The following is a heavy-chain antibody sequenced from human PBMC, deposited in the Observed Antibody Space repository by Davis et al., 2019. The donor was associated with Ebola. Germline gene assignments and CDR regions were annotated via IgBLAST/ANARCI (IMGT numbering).Heavy chain of an antibody. V-gene: IGHV4-34*01. D-gene: IGHD3-22*01. CDR1: GGSFSGYY. J-gene: IGHJ4*02. Sequence: SETLSLTCAVYGGSFSGYYWIWIRQPPGKGLEWIGEINHSGSTNYNPSLKSRVTISVDTSKNQFSLKLSSVTAADTAVYYCATGYFYDSSGSYYVFWGQGTLVTVSS. CDR2: INHSGST. CDR3: ATGYFYDSSGSYYVF.